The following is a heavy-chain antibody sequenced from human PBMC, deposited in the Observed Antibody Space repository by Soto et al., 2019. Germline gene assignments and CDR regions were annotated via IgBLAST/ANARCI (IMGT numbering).Heavy chain of an antibody. CDR2: IYYSGST. J-gene: IGHJ4*02. D-gene: IGHD6-13*01. Sequence: QVQLQESGPGLVKPSQTLSLTCTVSGGSISSGGYYWSWIRQHPGKGLEWIGYIYYSGSTYYNPSLKSRVTISVATSNNQFSLKLSSVTAADTAVYYCARGWQQLVPLDYWGQGTLVTVSS. CDR3: ARGWQQLVPLDY. V-gene: IGHV4-31*03. CDR1: GGSISSGGYY.